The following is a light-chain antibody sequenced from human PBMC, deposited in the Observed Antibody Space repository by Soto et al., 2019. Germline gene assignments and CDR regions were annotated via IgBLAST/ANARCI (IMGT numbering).Light chain of an antibody. CDR1: SSNIGAGYD. Sequence: QSVLTQPPSVSWAPGQRVTISCTGSSSNIGAGYDVHWYQQLPGTAPKLLIYGNSNRPSGVPDRFSGSKSGTSASLAITGLQAEDDADYYCQSYDSSVKVFGTGTKLTVL. CDR3: QSYDSSVKV. J-gene: IGLJ1*01. CDR2: GNS. V-gene: IGLV1-40*01.